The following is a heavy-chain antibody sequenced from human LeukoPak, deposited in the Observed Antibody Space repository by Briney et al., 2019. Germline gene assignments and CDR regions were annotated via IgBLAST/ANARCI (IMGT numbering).Heavy chain of an antibody. V-gene: IGHV6-1*01. J-gene: IGHJ6*02. CDR1: GDSVSSNSAA. D-gene: IGHD6-19*01. CDR2: TYYRSKWYN. CDR3: ARDRVRYSSGWYDCPYSMDV. Sequence: SQTLSLTCAISGDSVSSNSAAWNWIRQSPSRGLEWLGRTYYRSKWYNDYAVSVKSRITINPDTSKNQFSLQLNSVTPEDTAVYYCARDRVRYSSGWYDCPYSMDVWGQGTTVTVSS.